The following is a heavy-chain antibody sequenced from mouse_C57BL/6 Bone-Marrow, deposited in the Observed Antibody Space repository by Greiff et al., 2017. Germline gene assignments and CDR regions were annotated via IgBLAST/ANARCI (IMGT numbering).Heavy chain of an antibody. V-gene: IGHV1-7*01. CDR3: ARRSNWVYWYFDV. CDR1: GYTFTSYW. D-gene: IGHD4-1*01. CDR2: INPSSGYT. J-gene: IGHJ1*03. Sequence: QVQLQQSGAELAKPGASVKLSCKASGYTFTSYWMHWVKQRPGQGLEWIGYINPSSGYTKYNQKFKDKATLTADKSSSTAYMQLSSLTYEDSAVYYCARRSNWVYWYFDVWGTGTTVTVSS.